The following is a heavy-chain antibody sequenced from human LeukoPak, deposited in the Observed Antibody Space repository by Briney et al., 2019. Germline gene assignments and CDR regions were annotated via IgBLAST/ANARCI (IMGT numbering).Heavy chain of an antibody. J-gene: IGHJ3*02. CDR2: ISSSSSTI. D-gene: IGHD6-6*01. Sequence: GGSLRLSCAASGFTFNTYNMNWVRQAPGKGLEWVSYISSSSSTIYYADSVKGRFTISRDSAKTSLFLQMNSLRDEDTAVYYCARAYSSSSGRDAFDSWGLGTLVTVSS. CDR3: ARAYSSSSGRDAFDS. V-gene: IGHV3-48*02. CDR1: GFTFNTYN.